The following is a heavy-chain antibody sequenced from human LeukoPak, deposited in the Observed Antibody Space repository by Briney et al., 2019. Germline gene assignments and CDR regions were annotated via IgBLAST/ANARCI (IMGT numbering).Heavy chain of an antibody. CDR2: IYNSGST. CDR1: GGSISNYY. J-gene: IGHJ4*02. D-gene: IGHD3-10*01. V-gene: IGHV4-59*01. CDR3: ARRRYGYYFDY. Sequence: SETLSLTCTVSGGSISNYYWSWIRQPPGKGLEWIGYIYNSGSTNYNPSLKSRVTISVDTSKNQLSLKLSSVTAADTAVYYCARRRYGYYFDYWGQGTLVTASS.